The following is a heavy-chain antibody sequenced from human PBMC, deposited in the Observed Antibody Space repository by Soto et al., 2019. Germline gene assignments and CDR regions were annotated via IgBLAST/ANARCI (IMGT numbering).Heavy chain of an antibody. CDR2: ISGGSSRI. CDR1: GFTFSSYD. J-gene: IGHJ6*02. V-gene: IGHV3-48*02. Sequence: PGGSLRLSCAASGFTFSSYDMNWVRQAPGKGLEWVSYISGGSSRIFYADSVKGRFTISRDNAKNSLYPQMNSLRDEDTGVYYCARVIYGGWSTIKDYYYYAMDVWGQGTTVTVSS. D-gene: IGHD5-12*01. CDR3: ARVIYGGWSTIKDYYYYAMDV.